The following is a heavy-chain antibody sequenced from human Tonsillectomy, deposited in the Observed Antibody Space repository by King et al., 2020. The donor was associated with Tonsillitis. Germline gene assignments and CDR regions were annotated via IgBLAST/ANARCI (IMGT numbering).Heavy chain of an antibody. J-gene: IGHJ3*02. D-gene: IGHD1-26*01. V-gene: IGHV3-7*01. CDR1: GFTFSSSW. CDR2: IKQDGSNK. CDR3: ARGGREGACDI. Sequence: VQLVESGGGLVQPGGSLRLSCAASGFTFSSSWMTWVRQAPGMRLEWVANIKQDGSNKNYVDSVKGRFTISSDNAKNSLYLQMNSLRAEETAVYYCARGGREGACDIWGQGTMVTVSS.